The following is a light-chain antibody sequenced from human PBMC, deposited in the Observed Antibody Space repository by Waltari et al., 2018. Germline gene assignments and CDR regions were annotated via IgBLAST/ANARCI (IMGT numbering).Light chain of an antibody. V-gene: IGKV3-20*01. Sequence: EIVLTQSPGTLSLSPGERATLSCRASQSVSYNFLNWYQQKPGQAPRRLIHGASSRATGIPDRFSGSGSGTDFTLTISRLEPEDFAVYYCQQYDGVVLTFGGGTKVEI. CDR2: GAS. J-gene: IGKJ4*01. CDR1: QSVSYNF. CDR3: QQYDGVVLT.